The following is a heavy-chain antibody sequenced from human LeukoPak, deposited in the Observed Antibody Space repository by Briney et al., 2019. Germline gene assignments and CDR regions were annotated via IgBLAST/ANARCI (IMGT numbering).Heavy chain of an antibody. CDR2: FSHSGST. CDR3: ARREGGGSSSWYRDYYYGMDV. J-gene: IGHJ6*02. Sequence: SQTLSLTCTVSGGSINSGGYYWTWIRQSPGEGLEWIAYFSHSGSTFYNPSLKSRVTISLDTSKNQFSLNLRSVTAADTAVYYCARREGGGSSSWYRDYYYGMDVWGQGTTVTVSS. D-gene: IGHD6-13*01. CDR1: GGSINSGGYY. V-gene: IGHV4-30-2*06.